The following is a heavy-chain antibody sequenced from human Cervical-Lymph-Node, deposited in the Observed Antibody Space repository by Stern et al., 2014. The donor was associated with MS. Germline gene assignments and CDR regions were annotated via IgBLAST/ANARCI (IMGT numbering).Heavy chain of an antibody. V-gene: IGHV1-3*01. CDR3: ARGYSTTYLDY. J-gene: IGHJ4*02. CDR2: IHPGNGDA. Sequence: QVQLVQSGAEVKKPGASVKVSCKASGYTFTNYALNWVSQAPGQRPEWMGWIHPGNGDAKYSQNFQDRVTITRDTSANTVYMELRSLRVEDTAMYYCARGYSTTYLDYWGQGTLVTVSS. CDR1: GYTFTNYA. D-gene: IGHD6-13*01.